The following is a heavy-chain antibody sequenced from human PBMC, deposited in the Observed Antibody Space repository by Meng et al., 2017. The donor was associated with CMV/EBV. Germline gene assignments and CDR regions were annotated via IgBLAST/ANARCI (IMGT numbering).Heavy chain of an antibody. V-gene: IGHV3-53*01. D-gene: IGHD3-16*01. CDR2: IYSGGRT. CDR1: GFTCGSNY. CDR3: ARDNWGLGWFDP. Sequence: VYVGGGLCQPGGPLGASGAAAGFTCGSNYMSLVRQAAGKGLEWVSVIYSGGRTYYANSVKGRFTISRDNSKNPLYLQMNSLRAEDTAVYYCARDNWGLGWFDPWGQGPLVTVSS. J-gene: IGHJ5*02.